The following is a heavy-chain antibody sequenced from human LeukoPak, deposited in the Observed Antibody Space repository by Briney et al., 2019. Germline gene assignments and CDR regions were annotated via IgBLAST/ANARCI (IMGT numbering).Heavy chain of an antibody. CDR1: GFTFSRYW. CDR3: VSCGTTTCIIRFDH. CDR2: IKEDGSEK. V-gene: IGHV3-7*01. Sequence: PGGSLRLSCAASGFTFSRYWMNWVRQAPGKGLEWVASIKEDGSEKSYVDSVKGRFTISRDNAKNSLYLQMNSLRAEDTVVYYCVSCGTTTCIIRFDHWGQGTLVTVSS. D-gene: IGHD2-2*01. J-gene: IGHJ4*02.